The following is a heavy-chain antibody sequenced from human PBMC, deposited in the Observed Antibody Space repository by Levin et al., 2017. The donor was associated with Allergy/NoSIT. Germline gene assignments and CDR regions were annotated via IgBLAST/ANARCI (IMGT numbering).Heavy chain of an antibody. D-gene: IGHD3-10*01. CDR1: GGSISSGGYY. CDR3: ARKEYNWFDP. V-gene: IGHV4-31*03. J-gene: IGHJ5*02. Sequence: SETLSLTCTVSGGSISSGGYYWSWIRQHPGKGLEWIGYIYYSGSTYYNPSLKSRVTISVDTSKNQFSLKLSSVTAADTAVYYCARKEYNWFDPWGQGTLVTVSS. CDR2: IYYSGST.